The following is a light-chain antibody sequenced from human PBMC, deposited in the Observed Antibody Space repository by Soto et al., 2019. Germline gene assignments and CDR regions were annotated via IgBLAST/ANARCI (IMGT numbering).Light chain of an antibody. CDR2: DAS. CDR3: QQRSNWPIT. CDR1: QSVSSY. Sequence: GLKQSPATLSLSPGERATLSCRASQSVSSYLAWYQQKPGQAPRLLIYDASNRATGIPARFSGSGSGTDFTLTISSLEPEDFAVYYCQQRSNWPITFGQGTRLEIK. V-gene: IGKV3-11*01. J-gene: IGKJ5*01.